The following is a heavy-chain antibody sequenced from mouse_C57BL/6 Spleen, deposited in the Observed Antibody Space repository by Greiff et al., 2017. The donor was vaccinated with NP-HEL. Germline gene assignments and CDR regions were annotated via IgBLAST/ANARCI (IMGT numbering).Heavy chain of an antibody. D-gene: IGHD1-1*01. CDR1: GYTFTSYG. CDR3: ARRSTTVVAYRDWYFDV. V-gene: IGHV1-81*01. CDR2: IYSRSGNT. J-gene: IGHJ1*03. Sequence: VQLQQSGAELARPGASVKLSCKASGYTFTSYGISWVKQRTGQGLEWIGEIYSRSGNTYYNEKFKGKATLTADKSSSTAYMELRSLTSEDSAVYFCARRSTTVVAYRDWYFDVWGTGTTVTVSS.